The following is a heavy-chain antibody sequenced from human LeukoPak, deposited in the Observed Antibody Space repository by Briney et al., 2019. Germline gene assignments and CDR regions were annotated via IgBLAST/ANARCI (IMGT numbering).Heavy chain of an antibody. J-gene: IGHJ6*03. CDR3: ARHGSITMVRGRLRYYYMDV. Sequence: GGSLRLSCAASGFTFSSYSMDWVRQAPGKGLEWVASISSSSSYIYYADSVKGRFTISRDNAKKSVYLQLNSLRAEYTAVYYCARHGSITMVRGRLRYYYMDVWGKGTTVTISS. D-gene: IGHD3-10*01. CDR1: GFTFSSYS. CDR2: ISSSSSYI. V-gene: IGHV3-21*04.